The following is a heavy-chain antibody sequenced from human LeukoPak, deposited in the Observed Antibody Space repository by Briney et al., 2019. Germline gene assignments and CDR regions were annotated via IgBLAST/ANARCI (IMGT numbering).Heavy chain of an antibody. V-gene: IGHV3-30-3*01. Sequence: GGSLRLSCAASGFTFSSYAMRWVRQAPGKGLEWVAVISYDGSNKYYADSVKGRFTISRDNSKNTLYLQMNSLRAEDTAVYYCARGLQWLVQVVAFDIWGQGTMVTVSS. CDR2: ISYDGSNK. D-gene: IGHD6-19*01. CDR3: ARGLQWLVQVVAFDI. CDR1: GFTFSSYA. J-gene: IGHJ3*02.